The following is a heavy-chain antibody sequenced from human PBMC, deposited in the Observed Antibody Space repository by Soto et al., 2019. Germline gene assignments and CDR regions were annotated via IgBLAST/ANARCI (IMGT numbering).Heavy chain of an antibody. CDR3: ATDSNYDVSNSF. CDR2: ILPVSAPP. J-gene: IGHJ4*02. D-gene: IGHD3-3*01. V-gene: IGHV1-69*01. Sequence: QVQLVQSGAEVKKPGSSVRVSCKASGGTLNNYAINWVRQAPRQGLEWMGGILPVSAPPDYAQKFQGRVSITADHSTSTVYMELSRLKSDDTAVYFCATDSNYDVSNSFWGQGTLVTVSS. CDR1: GGTLNNYA.